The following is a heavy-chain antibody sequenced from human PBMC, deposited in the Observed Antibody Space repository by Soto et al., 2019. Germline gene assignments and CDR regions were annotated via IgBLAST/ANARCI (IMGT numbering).Heavy chain of an antibody. D-gene: IGHD2-8*02. CDR1: GGSFSAYY. J-gene: IGHJ4*02. Sequence: PSETLSLTCAVYGGSFSAYYWTWIRQPPGTGLEWIGQINHSGSTNYNLSLKSRVTISVDTSKNQFSLKLTSVTAADTAVYYCARDKITGLFDYWGQGTLVTVSS. CDR3: ARDKITGLFDY. CDR2: INHSGST. V-gene: IGHV4-34*01.